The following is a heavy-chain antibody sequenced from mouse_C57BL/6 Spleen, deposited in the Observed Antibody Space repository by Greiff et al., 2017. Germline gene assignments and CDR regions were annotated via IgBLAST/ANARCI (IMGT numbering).Heavy chain of an antibody. CDR1: GFNIKDDY. CDR3: TPSLYYGNYGFAY. J-gene: IGHJ3*01. D-gene: IGHD2-1*01. CDR2: IDPANGDT. Sequence: EVQLQQSGAELVRPGASVKLSCPASGFNIKDDYLHWVKQRPEQGLAWIGWIDPANGDTEYASKFQGKATITADTSSNTAYLQLSSLTSEDTAVYYCTPSLYYGNYGFAYWGQETLVTVSA. V-gene: IGHV14-4*01.